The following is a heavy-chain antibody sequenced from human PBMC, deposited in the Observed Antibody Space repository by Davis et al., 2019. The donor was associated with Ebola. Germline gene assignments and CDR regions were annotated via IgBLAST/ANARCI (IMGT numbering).Heavy chain of an antibody. D-gene: IGHD3-22*01. V-gene: IGHV3-33*01. J-gene: IGHJ5*01. CDR3: ARAGTWHESGGHYHDS. CDR2: IWYDGSNK. Sequence: PGGSLRLSCAASGFTFSSYGMHWVRQAPGKGLEWVAVIWYDGSNKYYADSVKGRFTISRDNSKNTLYLQMNSLRAEDTAVYYCARAGTWHESGGHYHDSWGQGTLVTVSS. CDR1: GFTFSSYG.